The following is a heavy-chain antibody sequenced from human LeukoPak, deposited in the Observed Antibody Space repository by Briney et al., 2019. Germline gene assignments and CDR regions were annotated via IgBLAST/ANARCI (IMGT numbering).Heavy chain of an antibody. Sequence: SVKVSCKASGYTYTCYYMHWVRQAPGQGLEWMGWINPNSGGTNYAQKFQGRVTMTRDTSISTAYMELSRLRSDDTAVYYCAREGCSSTSCPGAARFDPWGQGTLVTVSS. CDR2: INPNSGGT. CDR1: GYTYTCYY. D-gene: IGHD2-2*01. V-gene: IGHV1-2*02. CDR3: AREGCSSTSCPGAARFDP. J-gene: IGHJ5*02.